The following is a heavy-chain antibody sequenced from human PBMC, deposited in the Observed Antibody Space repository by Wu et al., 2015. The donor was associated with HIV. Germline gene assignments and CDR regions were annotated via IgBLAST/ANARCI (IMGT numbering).Heavy chain of an antibody. Sequence: ASVKVSCQASGYTITTYDFNWVRQAPGQGLEWMGWMNSNNGKTGYGQKFQGRVAMTRNISTRTAYMELSGLKSEDTAVYYCATSYYGSGSYPTFYYYYAMDVWAKGPRSPSP. CDR1: GYTITTYD. J-gene: IGHJ6*02. CDR2: MNSNNGKT. D-gene: IGHD3-10*01. CDR3: ATSYYGSGSYPTFYYYYAMDV. V-gene: IGHV1-8*01.